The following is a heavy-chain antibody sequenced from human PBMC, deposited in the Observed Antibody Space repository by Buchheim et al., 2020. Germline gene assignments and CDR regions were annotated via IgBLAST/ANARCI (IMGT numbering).Heavy chain of an antibody. CDR1: GYTSTTYY. D-gene: IGHD2-8*01. J-gene: IGHJ6*02. V-gene: IGHV1-46*01. CDR3: ARDSSSYCTNGVCPNYYYYGMDV. CDR2: INPNGDSP. Sequence: QVQLVQSGAEVKKPGASLKISCKASGYTSTTYYLHWVRQAPGQGLEWMGIINPNGDSPSYAQKFQGRVTMTRDTSTSTVYMELSSLRSEDTAVYYCARDSSSYCTNGVCPNYYYYGMDVWGQGTT.